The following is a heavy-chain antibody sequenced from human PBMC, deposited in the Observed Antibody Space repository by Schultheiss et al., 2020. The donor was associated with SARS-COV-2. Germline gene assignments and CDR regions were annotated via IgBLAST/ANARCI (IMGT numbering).Heavy chain of an antibody. Sequence: SETLSLTCTVSGGSISSYYWSWIRQPPGKGLEWIGYIYFSGSTNCNPSLKSRVTMSVDMSNDQFSLKLTSVTAADTAVYYCARGQTGHMPFDYWDQGTLVTVSS. CDR3: ARGQTGHMPFDY. CDR1: GGSISSYY. J-gene: IGHJ4*02. V-gene: IGHV4-59*08. D-gene: IGHD7-27*01. CDR2: IYFSGST.